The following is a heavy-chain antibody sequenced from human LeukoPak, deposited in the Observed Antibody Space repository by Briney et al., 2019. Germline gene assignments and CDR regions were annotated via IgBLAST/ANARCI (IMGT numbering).Heavy chain of an antibody. V-gene: IGHV1-69*01. CDR1: GGTFSSYA. CDR3: ARGDSNWGRWFDP. D-gene: IGHD7-27*01. CDR2: IIPIFGTA. J-gene: IGHJ5*02. Sequence: SVKVSCKASGGTFSSYAISWVRQAPGQGLEWMGGIIPIFGTANYAQKFQGRVTITADESTSTAYMELSSLRSEDTAVYYCARGDSNWGRWFDPWGQGTLVTVSS.